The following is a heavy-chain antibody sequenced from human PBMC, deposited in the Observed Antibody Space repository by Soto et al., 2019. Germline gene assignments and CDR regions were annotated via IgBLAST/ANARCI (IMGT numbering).Heavy chain of an antibody. Sequence: SKTLSLTCTVSGASINGFYWSWIRKSAGKGLEWIGRIYATGTTDYNPSLKSRVMMSVDTSKKQFSLKLRSVTAVDTAVYYCVRDGTKTLRDWFDPWGQGISVTVSS. CDR1: GASINGFY. V-gene: IGHV4-4*07. J-gene: IGHJ5*02. CDR3: VRDGTKTLRDWFDP. D-gene: IGHD1-1*01. CDR2: IYATGTT.